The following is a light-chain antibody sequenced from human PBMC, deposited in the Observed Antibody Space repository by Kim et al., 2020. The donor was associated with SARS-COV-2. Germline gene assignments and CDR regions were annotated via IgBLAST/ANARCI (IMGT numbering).Light chain of an antibody. CDR2: QGT. CDR1: ILGDKY. CDR3: QAWDTTTYV. J-gene: IGLJ1*01. Sequence: SVFPGQTASITCSGDILGDKYASWYQQTPGQSPVMVMYQGTKRPSGIPERFSGSKSGNTATLTISETQAMDEADYYCQAWDTTTYVFGTGTKVTVL. V-gene: IGLV3-1*01.